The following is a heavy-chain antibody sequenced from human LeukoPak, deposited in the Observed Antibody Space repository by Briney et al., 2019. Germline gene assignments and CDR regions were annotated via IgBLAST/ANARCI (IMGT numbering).Heavy chain of an antibody. CDR3: AGDRGITVTKDFDY. D-gene: IGHD4-11*01. J-gene: IGHJ4*02. Sequence: GASVKVSCKASGYTFTGYYMHWVRQAPGQGLEWMGGYDPEEGAMIYAQKFLDRVTMTEDTSTTTAYMEVSSLRSEDTAVYFCAGDRGITVTKDFDYWGQGTLVTVSS. V-gene: IGHV1-24*01. CDR2: YDPEEGAM. CDR1: GYTFTGYY.